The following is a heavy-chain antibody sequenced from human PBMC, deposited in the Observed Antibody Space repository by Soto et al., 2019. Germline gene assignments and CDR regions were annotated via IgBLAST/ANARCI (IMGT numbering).Heavy chain of an antibody. Sequence: GASVKVSCKASGYTFTTYDINRVRQAPGQGLEWLGWMDPNSGSTGYAQHFRGRITMTRNISRNTAHMELSSLQSEDTAVYYCSRERKFDFWRKGLDVWGQGTTVTVSS. D-gene: IGHD3-3*01. V-gene: IGHV1-8*01. CDR3: SRERKFDFWRKGLDV. CDR1: GYTFTTYD. CDR2: MDPNSGST. J-gene: IGHJ6*02.